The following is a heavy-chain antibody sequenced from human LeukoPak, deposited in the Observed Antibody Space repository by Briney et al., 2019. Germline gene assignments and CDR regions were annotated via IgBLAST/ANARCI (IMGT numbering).Heavy chain of an antibody. Sequence: GESLQISCKGSGYSFTSYWIGWVRQMPRKGRVWMGTIYPGDSDTRYSPSFQGQVTISADKSISTAYLQWSSLKASDTAMYYCARGSVVTATISPFDCWGQGTLVTVSS. V-gene: IGHV5-51*01. CDR1: GYSFTSYW. J-gene: IGHJ4*02. D-gene: IGHD2-21*02. CDR3: ARGSVVTATISPFDC. CDR2: IYPGDSDT.